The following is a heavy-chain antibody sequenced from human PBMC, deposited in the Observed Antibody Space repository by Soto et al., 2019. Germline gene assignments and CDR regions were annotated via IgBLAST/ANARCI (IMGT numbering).Heavy chain of an antibody. V-gene: IGHV4-59*01. CDR1: GGSISSYY. CDR3: ARDGASIAAAGTFFRH. CDR2: IYYSGST. Sequence: SETLSLTCTVSGGSISSYYWSWIRQPPGKGLEWIGYIYYSGSTNYNPSLKSRVTISVDTSKNQFSLKLSSVTAADTAVYYCARDGASIAAAGTFFRHWGQGTLVTVSS. D-gene: IGHD6-13*01. J-gene: IGHJ1*01.